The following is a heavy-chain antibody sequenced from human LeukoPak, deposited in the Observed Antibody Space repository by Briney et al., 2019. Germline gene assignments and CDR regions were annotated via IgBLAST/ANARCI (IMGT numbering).Heavy chain of an antibody. CDR1: GFTFSNYW. V-gene: IGHV3-74*01. CDR3: ARGRYYGMDV. J-gene: IGHJ6*02. Sequence: PGGSLRLSCAASGFTFSNYWMHWVRQAPGKGPVWVSRIKSDGSSTRFADSVQGRFTISRDNGKNTLYLQMNSLRAEDTAVYYCARGRYYGMDVWGQGTTVTVSS. CDR2: IKSDGSST.